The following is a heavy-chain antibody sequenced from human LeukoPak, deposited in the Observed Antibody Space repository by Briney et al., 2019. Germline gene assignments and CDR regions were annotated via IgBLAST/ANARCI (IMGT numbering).Heavy chain of an antibody. V-gene: IGHV3-74*01. J-gene: IGHJ4*02. D-gene: IGHD4-17*01. CDR1: GIPFSNFG. CDR3: ARGLDYGDYFDC. CDR2: INSDGSST. Sequence: PGRSRRLSCAAPGIPFSNFGMHWDRQAPGKGLVWVSRINSDGSSTSYADSVKGRFTISRDNAKNTLYLQMNRLRAEDTAVYYCARGLDYGDYFDCGGQGTLVTVSS.